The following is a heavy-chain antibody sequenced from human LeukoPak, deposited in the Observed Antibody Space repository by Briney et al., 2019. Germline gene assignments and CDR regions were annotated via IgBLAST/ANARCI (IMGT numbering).Heavy chain of an antibody. V-gene: IGHV1-2*02. CDR3: ARGAKVGATFDY. D-gene: IGHD1-26*01. Sequence: ASVNVSCKASGYTFTDYPMHWVRQAPGQGLQWMGVFNPYSGATNYARNFQGRVTMTLDTSITTAYMELIRLRVDDTAIYFCARGAKVGATFDYWGQGTLLTVSS. CDR2: FNPYSGAT. J-gene: IGHJ4*02. CDR1: GYTFTDYP.